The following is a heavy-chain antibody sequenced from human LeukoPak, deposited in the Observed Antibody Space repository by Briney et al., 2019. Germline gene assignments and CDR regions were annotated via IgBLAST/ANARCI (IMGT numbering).Heavy chain of an antibody. Sequence: PSETLSLTCSVSGGSIGSYYWSWIRQPPGKGLEWIGYIYYSGSTNYNPSLKSRVTISVDTSRNQFSLKLSSVTAADMAVYYCAKAVVVSTTRLGPFDTWGQGTMVTVSS. D-gene: IGHD3-22*01. CDR3: AKAVVVSTTRLGPFDT. J-gene: IGHJ3*02. CDR1: GGSIGSYY. CDR2: IYYSGST. V-gene: IGHV4-59*08.